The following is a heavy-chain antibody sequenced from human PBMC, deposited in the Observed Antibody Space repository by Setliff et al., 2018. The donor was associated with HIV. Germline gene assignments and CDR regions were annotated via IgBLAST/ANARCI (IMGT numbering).Heavy chain of an antibody. CDR2: IYPGDSDS. V-gene: IGHV5-51*01. D-gene: IGHD2-21*01. CDR1: GYSFVDFW. Sequence: GESLKISCHLSGYSFVDFWIGWVRQMPGKGLEWVGFIYPGDSDSRYSPSFRGQVTISADKSTTTAYLDWASLKASDTAMYYCVAEMADGIYYFDYWGQGTLVTVSS. CDR3: VAEMADGIYYFDY. J-gene: IGHJ4*02.